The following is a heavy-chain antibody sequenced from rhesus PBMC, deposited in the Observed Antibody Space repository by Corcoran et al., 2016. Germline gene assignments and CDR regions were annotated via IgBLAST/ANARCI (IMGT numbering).Heavy chain of an antibody. V-gene: IGHV4-106*01. Sequence: QVQLQESGPGLVKPSETLSLTCAVSGGSISDDYYWSWIRQPPGKGLEWIGFIYGSGGATKYNPSLKNRVTISIDTSKNQFALKLTSVTATDTAVYYCARARYCTTINCYDGWYFDLWGPGTPITISS. D-gene: IGHD2-2*01. CDR1: GGSISDDYY. J-gene: IGHJ2*01. CDR3: ARARYCTTINCYDGWYFDL. CDR2: IYGSGGAT.